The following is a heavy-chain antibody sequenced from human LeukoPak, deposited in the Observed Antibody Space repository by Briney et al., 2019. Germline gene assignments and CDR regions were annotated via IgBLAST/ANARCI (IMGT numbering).Heavy chain of an antibody. J-gene: IGHJ4*02. Sequence: GGSLRLSCAVSGLTFSSSWMDWIRQAPGKGLEWVASINPDGNKKYSADSVKGRFTISRDNAENSLYLQMNSLRVEDTAFYYCARDLAYSRLDYWGQGMLVTVSS. CDR3: ARDLAYSRLDY. CDR2: INPDGNKK. CDR1: GLTFSSSW. D-gene: IGHD5-18*01. V-gene: IGHV3-7*01.